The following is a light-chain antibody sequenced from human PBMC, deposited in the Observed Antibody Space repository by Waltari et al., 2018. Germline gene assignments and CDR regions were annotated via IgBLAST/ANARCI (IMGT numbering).Light chain of an antibody. CDR3: ATWDDSLNGVV. Sequence: QSVLTQPPSASGTPGQRVTFSCFGSTSNIGSHLVSWYRHFPGTAPKLLMHSNNQRPSGVPDRFSGSKSGTSASLAISGLQSDDEATYYCATWDDSLNGVVFGGGTKLTVL. J-gene: IGLJ3*02. CDR2: SNN. CDR1: TSNIGSHL. V-gene: IGLV1-44*01.